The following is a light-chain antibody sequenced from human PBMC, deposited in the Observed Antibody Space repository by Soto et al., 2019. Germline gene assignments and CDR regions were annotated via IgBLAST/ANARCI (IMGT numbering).Light chain of an antibody. J-gene: IGLJ3*02. CDR1: NIGSES. V-gene: IGLV3-21*04. Sequence: SYELTQPPSVSVAPGKTATITCGGNNIGSESVNWYQQKPGQAPVLVIYYDSDRPSGIPERFSGSNSGNTATLTISRVEAGDDADYYCQVWDSSSDHPDWVFGGGTKLTVL. CDR2: YDS. CDR3: QVWDSSSDHPDWV.